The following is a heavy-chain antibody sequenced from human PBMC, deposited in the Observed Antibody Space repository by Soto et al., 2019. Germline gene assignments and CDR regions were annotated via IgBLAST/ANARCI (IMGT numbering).Heavy chain of an antibody. Sequence: EVKLLESGGGLAQPGGSLRLSCVGSGFTFDSYAISWVRQAPGERLQWIAAISGSADGTDYAHSVRGRFTISRDNAKKTVHLQMDSLRLEETAVYFCAKDTVGGYSFWSGYYSDGLDVWGQGTLVTVS. V-gene: IGHV3-23*01. J-gene: IGHJ3*01. CDR2: ISGSADGT. CDR3: AKDTVGGYSFWSGYYSDGLDV. D-gene: IGHD3-3*01. CDR1: GFTFDSYA.